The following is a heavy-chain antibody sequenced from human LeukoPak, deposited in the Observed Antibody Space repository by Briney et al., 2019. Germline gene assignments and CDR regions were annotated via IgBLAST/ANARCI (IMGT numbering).Heavy chain of an antibody. J-gene: IGHJ5*02. D-gene: IGHD1-26*01. CDR1: GFKFDDYA. CDR2: ISWNSATI. V-gene: IGHV3-9*01. Sequence: PGGSLRLSCAASGFKFDDYAMHWVRQAPGKGLEWVSHISWNSATIGYAVSVKGRFTISRDNPKNSLYLQLNSLRAEDTALYYCARDRYPPTNNWFAPWGQGTLVIVSS. CDR3: ARDRYPPTNNWFAP.